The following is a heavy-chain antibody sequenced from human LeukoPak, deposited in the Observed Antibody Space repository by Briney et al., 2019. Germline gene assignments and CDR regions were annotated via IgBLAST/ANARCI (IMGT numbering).Heavy chain of an antibody. D-gene: IGHD6-19*01. CDR2: FSGISTT. CDR1: GFTFSSYA. Sequence: GGSLRLSCAASGFTFSSYAMSWVRQAPGKGLEWVSTFSGISTTSYADAVKGRVTISRDNSKNALYLQMDSLRAEDTAVYYCAKLRQWQPQRYFFEYWGQGALVTVAS. V-gene: IGHV3-23*01. CDR3: AKLRQWQPQRYFFEY. J-gene: IGHJ4*02.